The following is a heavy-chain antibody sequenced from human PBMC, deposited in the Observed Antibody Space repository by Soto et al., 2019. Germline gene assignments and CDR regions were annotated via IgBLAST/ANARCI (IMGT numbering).Heavy chain of an antibody. CDR2: MNPNSGNT. D-gene: IGHD3-10*01. CDR1: GYTFTSYD. Sequence: QVQLVQSGAEVKKPGASVKVSCKASGYTFTSYDINWVRQATGQGLEWMGWMNPNSGNTGYAQKFQGRVTMTTNTSISTAYRELSSLRSEDTAVYYCARGGVFFFAAPTNPFDYWGQGTLVTVSS. CDR3: ARGGVFFFAAPTNPFDY. J-gene: IGHJ4*02. V-gene: IGHV1-8*01.